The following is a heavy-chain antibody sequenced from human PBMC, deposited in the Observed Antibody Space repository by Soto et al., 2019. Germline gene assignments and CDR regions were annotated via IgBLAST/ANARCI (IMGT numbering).Heavy chain of an antibody. J-gene: IGHJ6*02. Sequence: GGSLSLSCASSGFPVISNYMSWVRQAPGKGLEWVSVIYSGGSTYYADSVKGRFTISRDNSKNTLYLQMNSLRAEDTAVYYCARERGITIFGVVREEYGMDVWGQGTTVTVSS. V-gene: IGHV3-53*01. D-gene: IGHD3-3*01. CDR1: GFPVISNY. CDR2: IYSGGST. CDR3: ARERGITIFGVVREEYGMDV.